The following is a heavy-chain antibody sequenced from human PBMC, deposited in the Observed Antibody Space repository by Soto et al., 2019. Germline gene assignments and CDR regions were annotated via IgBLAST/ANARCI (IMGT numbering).Heavy chain of an antibody. CDR2: ISGSDDST. V-gene: IGHV3-23*01. J-gene: IGHJ4*02. D-gene: IGHD4-17*01. Sequence: TGGSLRLSCAASGFTFNNYAMNWVRQAPGKGLEWVSTISGSDDSTYYADFVKGRFTVSRDNSKNTLFLQMNSLRADDTAVFYCARVLFTATTAVDYWGQGTLVTVSS. CDR3: ARVLFTATTAVDY. CDR1: GFTFNNYA.